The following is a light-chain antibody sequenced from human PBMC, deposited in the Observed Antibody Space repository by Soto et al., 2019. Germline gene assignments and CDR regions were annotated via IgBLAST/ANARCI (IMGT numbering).Light chain of an antibody. J-gene: IGLJ1*01. CDR1: SSDVGGYNY. Sequence: QSALTQPASVSGSPGQSITISCTGTSSDVGGYNYVSWYQQHPGKAPKLMIYEINKRPSGVPDRFSGSKSGNTASLTVSGLQAEDEADYYCSSFAGSNNFPDVFGTGTKLTVL. CDR2: EIN. V-gene: IGLV2-8*01. CDR3: SSFAGSNNFPDV.